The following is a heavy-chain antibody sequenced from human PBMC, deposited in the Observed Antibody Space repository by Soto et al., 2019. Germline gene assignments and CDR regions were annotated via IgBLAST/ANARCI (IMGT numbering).Heavy chain of an antibody. V-gene: IGHV4-39*01. CDR2: IYYSGST. J-gene: IGHJ5*02. D-gene: IGHD3-3*01. CDR3: ARHTMGNYDFWSGPYNWFDP. CDR1: GGSISSISYY. Sequence: SETLSLTCTVSGGSISSISYYWGWIRQPPGKGLEWIGSIYYSGSTYYNPSLKSRVTISVDTSKNQFSLKLSSVTAADTAVYYCARHTMGNYDFWSGPYNWFDPWGQGTLVTAPQ.